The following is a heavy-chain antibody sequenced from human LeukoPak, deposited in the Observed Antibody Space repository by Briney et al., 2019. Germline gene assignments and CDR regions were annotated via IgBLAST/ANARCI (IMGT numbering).Heavy chain of an antibody. CDR1: GFTFSTYD. Sequence: PGGSLRLSCAASGFTFSTYDMSWVRQAPGEGLKWVSSISGSGGSTYYADSVKGRFTISRDNSKNTLYLQMNSLRAEDTAVYYCALTREYSYGYYDYWGQGTLVTVSS. J-gene: IGHJ4*02. D-gene: IGHD5-18*01. CDR2: ISGSGGST. V-gene: IGHV3-23*01. CDR3: ALTREYSYGYYDY.